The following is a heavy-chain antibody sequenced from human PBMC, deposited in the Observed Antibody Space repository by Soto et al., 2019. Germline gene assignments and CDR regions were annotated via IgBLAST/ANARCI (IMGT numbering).Heavy chain of an antibody. J-gene: IGHJ6*02. D-gene: IGHD6-19*01. Sequence: QVQLVESGGGVVQPGRSLRLSCAASGFTFSSFGMHWVRQAPGKGLEWVAIISYDGNNKYYADSVQGRFTISRDNSKNTLYLQMNSLRAEDTAVYYCARKFDSSGWYYYYYGMDVWGQGTTVTVSS. V-gene: IGHV3-30*03. CDR1: GFTFSSFG. CDR2: ISYDGNNK. CDR3: ARKFDSSGWYYYYYGMDV.